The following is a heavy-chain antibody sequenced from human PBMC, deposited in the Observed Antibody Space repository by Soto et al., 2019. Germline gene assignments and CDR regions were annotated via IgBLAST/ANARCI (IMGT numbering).Heavy chain of an antibody. CDR1: GDTLSEIS. J-gene: IGHJ6*02. D-gene: IGHD3-10*01. CDR3: ATVGGQSYYGPGRYYF. CDR2: FDPEAGEK. V-gene: IGHV1-24*01. Sequence: ASVKVSCKVSGDTLSEISIHWVRQAPGKGLEWMGGFDPEAGEKLYAQGLQGRLTMTEDTSSDTAYLELSSLRSEDTAKYFCATVGGQSYYGPGRYYFWGHGTTVTGS.